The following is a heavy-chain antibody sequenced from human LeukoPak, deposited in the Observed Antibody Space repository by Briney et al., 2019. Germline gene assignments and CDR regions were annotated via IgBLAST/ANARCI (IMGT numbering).Heavy chain of an antibody. CDR1: GFTFSSYA. CDR3: AIIGSGALYYFDY. D-gene: IGHD6-25*01. J-gene: IGHJ4*02. V-gene: IGHV3-23*01. Sequence: TGGSLRLSCAASGFTFSSYAMSWVRQAPGKGLEWVSAISGSGGSTYYADSVKGRFTISRDNAKNSLYLQMNSLRAEDTAVYYCAIIGSGALYYFDYWGQGTLVTVSS. CDR2: ISGSGGST.